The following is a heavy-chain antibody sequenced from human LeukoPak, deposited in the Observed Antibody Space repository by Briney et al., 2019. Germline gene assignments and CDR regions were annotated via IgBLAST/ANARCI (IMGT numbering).Heavy chain of an antibody. CDR3: ARDREMATGGFDY. Sequence: SVKVSCKASGGTFSSHALNWVRQAPGQGLEWVGRIIPILGVENYAQKFQGRATITADKSTSTVYMELSSLTSEDTAVYYCARDREMATGGFDYWGQGTLVTVSS. J-gene: IGHJ4*02. V-gene: IGHV1-69*04. D-gene: IGHD5-24*01. CDR2: IIPILGVE. CDR1: GGTFSSHA.